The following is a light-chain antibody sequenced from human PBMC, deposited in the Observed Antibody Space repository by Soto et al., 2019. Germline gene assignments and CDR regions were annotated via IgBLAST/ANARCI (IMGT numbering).Light chain of an antibody. CDR1: QTSSSW. CDR2: EAS. Sequence: DIQMTQSPSTLSASVGDRVTITCRASQTSSSWLAWYQQKPGKAPKLLIYEASTLESGVPSRFSGRGSGTEFIISISSLEPDDFATYYCQQYITYPWTFGQGTKVDIK. V-gene: IGKV1-5*03. CDR3: QQYITYPWT. J-gene: IGKJ1*01.